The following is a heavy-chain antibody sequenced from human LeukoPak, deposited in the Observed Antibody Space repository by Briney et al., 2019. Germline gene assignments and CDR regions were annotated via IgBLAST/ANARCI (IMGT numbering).Heavy chain of an antibody. CDR3: ARDLEVGATTDAFDI. CDR2: INWNGGST. CDR1: GFTFSSYA. Sequence: PGGSLRLSCAASGFTFSSYAMSWVRQAPGKGLEWVSGINWNGGSTGYADSVKGRFTISRDNAKNSLYLQMNSLRAEDTALYHCARDLEVGATTDAFDIWGQGTMVTVSS. D-gene: IGHD1-26*01. V-gene: IGHV3-20*01. J-gene: IGHJ3*02.